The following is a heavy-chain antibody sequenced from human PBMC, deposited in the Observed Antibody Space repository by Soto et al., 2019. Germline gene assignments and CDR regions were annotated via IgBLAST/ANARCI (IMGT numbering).Heavy chain of an antibody. V-gene: IGHV3-11*06. J-gene: IGHJ5*02. CDR3: VRGGGGGLFDP. CDR2: ISPGSRYP. D-gene: IGHD2-15*01. CDR1: GFTFCDSY. Sequence: PVXSLSLSCAASGFTFCDSYMSSIRQAPGKGLEWLSYISPGSRYPAYADSVKGRFTISRDNAKRSLYLQMMSLTAEDTAIYYCVRGGGGGLFDPWGQGTMVTGLL.